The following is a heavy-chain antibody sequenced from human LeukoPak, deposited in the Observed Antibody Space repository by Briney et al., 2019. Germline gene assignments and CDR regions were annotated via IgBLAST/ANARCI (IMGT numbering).Heavy chain of an antibody. CDR1: GFTFSSYW. CDR2: ISSSLDSSM. Sequence: PGGSLRLSCAASGFTFSSYWMSWVRQAPGKGLEWVSSISSSLDSSMYYADSVKGRFTISRDNAKNSLYLQMNSLRAEDTAVYYCARGVRDILSGYYTDYYFYYMDVWGKGTTVTVSS. J-gene: IGHJ6*03. CDR3: ARGVRDILSGYYTDYYFYYMDV. D-gene: IGHD3-3*01. V-gene: IGHV3-48*01.